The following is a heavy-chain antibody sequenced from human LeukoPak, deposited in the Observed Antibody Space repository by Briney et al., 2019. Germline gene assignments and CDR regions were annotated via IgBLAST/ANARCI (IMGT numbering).Heavy chain of an antibody. Sequence: SETLSLTCTVSGGSISSSSYYWGWLRQPPGKGLEGIGSIYYSGSTYYNPSLKSRITISVDTSKNQLSLKLSSGTAEDTAFYYCACIGDYDRRTLDYWGQGTLVTVSS. J-gene: IGHJ4*02. CDR3: ACIGDYDRRTLDY. CDR2: IYYSGST. D-gene: IGHD3-10*01. CDR1: GGSISSSSYY. V-gene: IGHV4-39*01.